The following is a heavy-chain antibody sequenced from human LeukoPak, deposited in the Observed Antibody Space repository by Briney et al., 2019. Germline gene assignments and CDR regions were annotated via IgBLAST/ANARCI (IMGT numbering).Heavy chain of an antibody. CDR1: GFTFNTYA. CDR2: ISGTGVGT. J-gene: IGHJ5*02. Sequence: PGGSLRLSCAASGFTFNTYAMNWVRQAPGKGLEWVSDISGTGVGTYYADSVKGRFTISRDNSRNTLYLQMSSLRAEDTAVYYCVRSGWSYNWFDPWGQGTLVTVSS. D-gene: IGHD6-19*01. CDR3: VRSGWSYNWFDP. V-gene: IGHV3-23*01.